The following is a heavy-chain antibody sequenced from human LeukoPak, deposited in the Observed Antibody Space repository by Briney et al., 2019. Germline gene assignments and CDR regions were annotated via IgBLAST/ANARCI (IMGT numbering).Heavy chain of an antibody. D-gene: IGHD3-10*01. CDR1: GGSISSGSYF. CDR3: ARGFMVRGASDYYGMDV. CDR2: IYTSGST. V-gene: IGHV4-61*02. J-gene: IGHJ6*02. Sequence: SETLSLTCTVSGGSISSGSYFWNWIRQPAGKGLEWIGRIYTSGSTNYNPSLKSRVTISVDTSKNQFSLKLSSVTAADTAVYYCARGFMVRGASDYYGMDVWGQGTTVTVSS.